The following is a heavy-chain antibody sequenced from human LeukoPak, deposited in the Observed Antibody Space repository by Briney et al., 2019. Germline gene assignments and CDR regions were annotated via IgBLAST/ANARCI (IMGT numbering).Heavy chain of an antibody. V-gene: IGHV4-39*07. Sequence: SETLSLTCTVSGGSISSSSYYWGWIRQPPGKGLEWIGSIYYSGSTYYNPSLKSRVTISVGTSKNQFSLKLSSVTAADTAVYYCAREVRGLLWFGELLKNKIENWFDPWGQGTLVTVSS. J-gene: IGHJ5*02. CDR3: AREVRGLLWFGELLKNKIENWFDP. CDR1: GGSISSSSYY. CDR2: IYYSGST. D-gene: IGHD3-10*01.